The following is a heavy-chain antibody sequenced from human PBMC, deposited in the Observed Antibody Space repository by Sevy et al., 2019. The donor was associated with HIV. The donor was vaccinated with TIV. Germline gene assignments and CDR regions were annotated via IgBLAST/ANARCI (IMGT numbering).Heavy chain of an antibody. Sequence: GGSLRLSCAASGFTFSSYAMSWVRQAPGKGLEWVSAISGSGGSTYYADSVKGRFTISRDNSKNTLYLQMNSLRAEDTAVYYCATPSRIPGIAVAGTFDYWGQGTLVTVSS. CDR3: ATPSRIPGIAVAGTFDY. CDR1: GFTFSSYA. CDR2: ISGSGGST. J-gene: IGHJ4*02. V-gene: IGHV3-23*01. D-gene: IGHD6-19*01.